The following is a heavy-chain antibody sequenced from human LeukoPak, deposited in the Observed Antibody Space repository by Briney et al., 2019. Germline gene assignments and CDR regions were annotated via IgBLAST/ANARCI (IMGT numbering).Heavy chain of an antibody. J-gene: IGHJ3*02. CDR1: GYTFTSYG. CDR2: ISAYNGNT. Sequence: ASVKVSCKASGYTFTSYGISWVRQAPGQGLEWMGWISAYNGNTNYAQKLQGRVTMTTDTSTSTAYMELRSLRSDDTAVYYCARVLLSSYYGSGNAFDIWGQGTMVTVSS. D-gene: IGHD3-10*01. V-gene: IGHV1-18*01. CDR3: ARVLLSSYYGSGNAFDI.